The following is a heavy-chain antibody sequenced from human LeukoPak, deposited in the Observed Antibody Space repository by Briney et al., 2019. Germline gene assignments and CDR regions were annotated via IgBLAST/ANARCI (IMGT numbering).Heavy chain of an antibody. J-gene: IGHJ4*02. D-gene: IGHD2-21*01. CDR1: GFIFNTYG. CDR2: IRNDGSDK. Sequence: GGSLRLSCAASGFIFNTYGMHWVRQAPGKGLEWVAFIRNDGSDKYYAVSVKGRFTISRDNSKNTLYLQMNSLRVEDTALYYCAKDRAYGQFLWGNDYWGQGTLVTVSS. CDR3: AKDRAYGQFLWGNDY. V-gene: IGHV3-30*02.